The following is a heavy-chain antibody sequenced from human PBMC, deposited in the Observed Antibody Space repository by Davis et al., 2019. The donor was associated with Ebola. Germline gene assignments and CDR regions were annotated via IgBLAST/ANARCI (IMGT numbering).Heavy chain of an antibody. J-gene: IGHJ5*02. CDR3: AREGLSGSYYLPRYNWFDP. V-gene: IGHV1-3*01. D-gene: IGHD1-26*01. CDR2: INAGNGNT. Sequence: ASVKVSCKASGYTFTSYGISWVRQAPGQRLEWMGWINAGNGNTKYSQKFQGRVTITRDTSASTAYMELSSLRSEDTAVYYCAREGLSGSYYLPRYNWFDPWGQGTLVTVSS. CDR1: GYTFTSYG.